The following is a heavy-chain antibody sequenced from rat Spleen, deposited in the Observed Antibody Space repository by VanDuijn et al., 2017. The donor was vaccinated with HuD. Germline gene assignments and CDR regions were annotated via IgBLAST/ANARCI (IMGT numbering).Heavy chain of an antibody. D-gene: IGHD1-12*02. J-gene: IGHJ4*01. CDR2: MWRGGST. V-gene: IGHV2S63*01. CDR3: TRDYYDGTYYYDVMDA. CDR1: GFSLTSNS. Sequence: VQLKESGPGLVQPSQTLSLTCTVSGFSLTSNSVSWVRQPPGKGLEWMGVMWRGGSTAYNSALKSRLSISRDTSKSQVFLKMNSLQTEDTAIYYCTRDYYDGTYYYDVMDAWGQGASVTVSS.